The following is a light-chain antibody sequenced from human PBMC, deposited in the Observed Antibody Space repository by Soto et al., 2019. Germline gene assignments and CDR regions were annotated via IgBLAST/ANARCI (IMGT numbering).Light chain of an antibody. J-gene: IGKJ4*01. Sequence: DIQMTQSPATLSASVGDRVTITCRASHSISNWLAWYQQKPGKAPNLLIYKASSLQTGVPSRFCRSGSGTEFTLTIFSLQPEDFAVYYCQQNNSYPLTFGGGTKVETK. CDR3: QQNNSYPLT. CDR2: KAS. CDR1: HSISNW. V-gene: IGKV1-5*03.